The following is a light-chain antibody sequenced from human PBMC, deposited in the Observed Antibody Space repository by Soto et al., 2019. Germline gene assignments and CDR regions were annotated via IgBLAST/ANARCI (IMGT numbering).Light chain of an antibody. V-gene: IGKV1-5*01. CDR2: GAS. J-gene: IGKJ2*01. CDR3: QQYSDSSPT. CDR1: QSVSIW. Sequence: IQLTQSPSSLSASVGDRVTITCRASQSVSIWLAWYQQKPGGAPKLLIYGASSLESGVPSKFSGSGSVTEFTLTIDSLQPDDFATYYCQQYSDSSPTFGQGTKLEIK.